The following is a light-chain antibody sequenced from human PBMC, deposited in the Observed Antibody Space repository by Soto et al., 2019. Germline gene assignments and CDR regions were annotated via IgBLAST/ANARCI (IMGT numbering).Light chain of an antibody. V-gene: IGLV2-14*03. CDR1: SSDIGGYNY. CDR3: SSYTSSDNVI. J-gene: IGLJ2*01. CDR2: DVI. Sequence: QSALTQPASVSGSPGQSITISCTGSSSDIGGYNYVSWYQQHPGKAPKLLIYDVINRPSGVSNRFSGSKFGNTASLTISGLRAEDEADYSCSSYTSSDNVIFGGGTKLTVL.